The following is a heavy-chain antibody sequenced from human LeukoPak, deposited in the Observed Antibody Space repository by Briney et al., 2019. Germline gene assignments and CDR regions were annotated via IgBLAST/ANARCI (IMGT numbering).Heavy chain of an antibody. CDR3: ARDRDPGYYDTNGYRRVNAFDI. CDR2: IGTAGDT. Sequence: GGSLRLSCAASGFSFSIYDMHWVRQATGKGLEWVSGIGTAGDTYYSDSVKGRLTISRENALNSLYLQMNSLRAEDTAVYYCARDRDPGYYDTNGYRRVNAFDIWGQGTMVTVSS. J-gene: IGHJ3*02. V-gene: IGHV3-13*01. CDR1: GFSFSIYD. D-gene: IGHD3-22*01.